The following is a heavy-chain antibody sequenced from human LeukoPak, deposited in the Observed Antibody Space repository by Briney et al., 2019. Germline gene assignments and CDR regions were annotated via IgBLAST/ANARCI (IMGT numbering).Heavy chain of an antibody. CDR3: ARVPSSGWLSGGLDY. J-gene: IGHJ4*02. Sequence: PSETLSLTCTVSGGSISSSSYYWGWIRQPPGKGLEWIGSIYYSGSTYYNPSLKSRVTISVDTSKNQFSLKLSSVTAADTAVYYCARVPSSGWLSGGLDYWGQGTLVTVSS. CDR2: IYYSGST. D-gene: IGHD6-19*01. V-gene: IGHV4-39*07. CDR1: GGSISSSSYY.